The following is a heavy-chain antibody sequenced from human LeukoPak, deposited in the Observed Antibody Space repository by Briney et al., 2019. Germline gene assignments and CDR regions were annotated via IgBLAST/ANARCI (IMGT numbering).Heavy chain of an antibody. D-gene: IGHD3-9*01. CDR1: GFTFGDYS. J-gene: IGHJ4*02. CDR2: IRSKGYGGTA. V-gene: IGHV3-49*03. Sequence: GGFLRLSCTTSGFTFGDYSMSWFRQAPGKGLEWVGFIRSKGYGGTAEYAASVKGRFTISRDDSNSIAYLQMDSLKTEDTAVDWFQADYWGQGTLVTVSS. CDR3: QADY.